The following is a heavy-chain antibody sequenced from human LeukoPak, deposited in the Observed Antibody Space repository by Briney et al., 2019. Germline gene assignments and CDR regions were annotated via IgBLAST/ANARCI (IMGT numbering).Heavy chain of an antibody. D-gene: IGHD2-2*01. CDR1: GGSISSYY. V-gene: IGHV4-59*01. CDR2: IYYSGST. Sequence: SETLSLTCTVSGGSISSYYWSWLRQPPGKGLGWVGYIYYSGSTNYNPSLKSRVTISVDTSKNQFSLKLSSVTAADTAVYYCARGGGYCSSTSCYHFDYWGQGTLVTVSS. CDR3: ARGGGYCSSTSCYHFDY. J-gene: IGHJ4*02.